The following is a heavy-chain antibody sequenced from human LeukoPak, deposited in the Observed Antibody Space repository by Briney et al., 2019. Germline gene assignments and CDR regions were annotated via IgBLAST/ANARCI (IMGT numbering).Heavy chain of an antibody. J-gene: IGHJ6*03. CDR2: ISSSSSYI. V-gene: IGHV3-21*01. CDR1: GFTFSSYS. CDR3: ARAQRDYYYMDV. Sequence: PGGSLRLSCAASGFTFSSYSMNWVRQAPGKGLEWVSSISSSSSYIYYADSVKGRFTISRDNAKNSLYLQMNSLRAEDTAVYYCARAQRDYYYMDVWGKGTTVTVSS.